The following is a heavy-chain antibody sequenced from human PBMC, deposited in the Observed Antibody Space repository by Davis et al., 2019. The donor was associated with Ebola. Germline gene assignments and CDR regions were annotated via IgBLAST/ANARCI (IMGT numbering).Heavy chain of an antibody. J-gene: IGHJ3*02. D-gene: IGHD5-24*01. Sequence: GESLKIPCAASGFTPSNYAINWVRQAPGKGLEWVSSISGTGYSTYYADSVKGRFTIYRDNSMLYLQMSSLRADDTAMYYCARDGYNYIALDIWRRGTMVTVSS. CDR3: ARDGYNYIALDI. CDR2: ISGTGYST. CDR1: GFTPSNYA. V-gene: IGHV3-23*01.